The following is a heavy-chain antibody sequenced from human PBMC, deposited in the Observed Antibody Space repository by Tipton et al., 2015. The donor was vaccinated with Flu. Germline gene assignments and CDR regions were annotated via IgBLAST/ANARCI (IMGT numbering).Heavy chain of an antibody. CDR3: ARAPIWSGYVTYAMDV. J-gene: IGHJ6*02. Sequence: TLSLTCTVSGGSISSYYWSWIRQPPGKGLEWIGYIYYSGSTNYNPSLKSRVTISVDTSKNQFSLRLSSVTAADTAVYYCARAPIWSGYVTYAMDVWGQGTTVTVSS. CDR2: IYYSGST. CDR1: GGSISSYY. D-gene: IGHD3-3*01. V-gene: IGHV4-59*01.